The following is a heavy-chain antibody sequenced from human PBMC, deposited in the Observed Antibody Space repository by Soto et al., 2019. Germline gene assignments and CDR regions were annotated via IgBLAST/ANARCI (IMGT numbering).Heavy chain of an antibody. CDR1: GFTFSSYS. Sequence: PGGSLRLSCAASGFTFSSYSMNWVRQAPGKGLEWVSSISSSSSYIHYADSVNGRFTISRDNDKNSLYLQMSSLRAEDTAVYYCARDSTDSGGYYVAFDIWGQGAAVNVSS. CDR2: ISSSSSYI. V-gene: IGHV3-21*01. CDR3: ARDSTDSGGYYVAFDI. J-gene: IGHJ3*02. D-gene: IGHD3-22*01.